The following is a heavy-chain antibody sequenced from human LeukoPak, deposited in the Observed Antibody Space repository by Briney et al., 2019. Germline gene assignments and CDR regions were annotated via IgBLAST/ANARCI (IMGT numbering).Heavy chain of an antibody. Sequence: GGSLRLSCAASGFTFSSYDMHWVRQTTGKGLEWVSSIGIAGDTYYPGSVKGRFTISRENAKNSLYLQMNSLRAGDTAVYYCATQQGGNPAYWGQGTLVTVSS. CDR1: GFTFSSYD. CDR3: ATQQGGNPAY. V-gene: IGHV3-13*01. CDR2: IGIAGDT. J-gene: IGHJ4*02. D-gene: IGHD1-14*01.